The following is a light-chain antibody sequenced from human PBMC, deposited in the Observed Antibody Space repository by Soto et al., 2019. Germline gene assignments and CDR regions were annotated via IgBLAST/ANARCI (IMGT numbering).Light chain of an antibody. V-gene: IGKV3-20*01. CDR2: GTS. J-gene: IGKJ1*01. CDR1: QSVSSN. CDR3: HQYGSSQT. Sequence: VMTQSPVTLSVSPGERSTLSCRASQSVSSNLAWYQQKPGQAPGLLIYGTSTRATGIPDRFSGSGSGTDFTLTISRLEPEDFAVYYCHQYGSSQTLGQGTKVDI.